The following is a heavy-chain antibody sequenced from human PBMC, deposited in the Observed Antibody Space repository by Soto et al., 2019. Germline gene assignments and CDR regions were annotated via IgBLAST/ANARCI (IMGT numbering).Heavy chain of an antibody. CDR3: ARVGGFGATTIDY. J-gene: IGHJ4*02. D-gene: IGHD3-10*01. Sequence: QVQLQESGPGLVKPSQTLSLTCTVSGGSISSGDYYWSWIRQPPGKGLEWIGYIYYSGSTYYNPSLKSRVTMSVDTSKNQFSPKLSSVTAADTAVYYCARVGGFGATTIDYWGQGTLVTVSS. CDR1: GGSISSGDYY. CDR2: IYYSGST. V-gene: IGHV4-30-4*01.